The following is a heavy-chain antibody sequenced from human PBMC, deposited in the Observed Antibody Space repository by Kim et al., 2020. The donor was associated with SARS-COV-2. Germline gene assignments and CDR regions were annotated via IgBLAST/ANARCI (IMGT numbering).Heavy chain of an antibody. CDR3: AKDVGDGYNYGSGDDAFDI. J-gene: IGHJ3*02. Sequence: GGSLRLSCAASGFTFDDYAMHWVRQAPGKGLEWVSGISWNSGSIGYADSVKGRFTISRDNAKNSLYLQMNSLRAEDTALYYCAKDVGDGYNYGSGDDAFDIWGQGTMGTVSS. V-gene: IGHV3-9*01. CDR2: ISWNSGSI. D-gene: IGHD5-12*01. CDR1: GFTFDDYA.